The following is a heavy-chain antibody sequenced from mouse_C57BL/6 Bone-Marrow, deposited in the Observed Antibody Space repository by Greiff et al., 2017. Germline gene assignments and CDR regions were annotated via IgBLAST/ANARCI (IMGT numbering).Heavy chain of an antibody. CDR3: ARAYITTVLAFYWYFDV. D-gene: IGHD1-1*01. Sequence: EVQLVESGPGLVKPSQSLSLTCSVTGYSIPSGYYWNWIRQFPGNKLEWMGYIRYDGSHNSNPSLKNRISITRATSQNQFFLTLNSVYTEDTTPYSCARAYITTVLAFYWYFDVWGTGTTVTVSS. CDR2: IRYDGSH. V-gene: IGHV3-6*01. CDR1: GYSIPSGYY. J-gene: IGHJ1*03.